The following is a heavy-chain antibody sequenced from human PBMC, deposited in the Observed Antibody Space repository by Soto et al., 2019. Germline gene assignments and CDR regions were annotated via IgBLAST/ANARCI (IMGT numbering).Heavy chain of an antibody. CDR1: GFSLSTSGVG. CDR2: IYWDDDK. V-gene: IGHV2-5*02. Sequence: SGATLVNPTQTLTLTCTFSGFSLSTSGVGVGWIRQPPGEALEWLALIYWDDDKRYSPSLKSRLTITKDTSKNQVVLTMTNMDPVDTATYYCAHSRITQQLALFDPWGQGXLVTVSS. D-gene: IGHD6-13*01. J-gene: IGHJ5*02. CDR3: AHSRITQQLALFDP.